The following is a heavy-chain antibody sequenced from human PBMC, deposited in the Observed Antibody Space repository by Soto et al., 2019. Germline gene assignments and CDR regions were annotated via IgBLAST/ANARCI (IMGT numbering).Heavy chain of an antibody. V-gene: IGHV1-3*01. CDR1: GYTFTSYS. Sequence: ASVKVSCKASGYTFTSYSMHWVRQAPGQRLEWMGWINAGNGNTKYSQKFQGRVTITRDTSASTAYMELSSLGSEDTAVYYCARGLPPYYFDYWGQGTLVTVSS. CDR2: INAGNGNT. CDR3: ARGLPPYYFDY. D-gene: IGHD2-15*01. J-gene: IGHJ4*02.